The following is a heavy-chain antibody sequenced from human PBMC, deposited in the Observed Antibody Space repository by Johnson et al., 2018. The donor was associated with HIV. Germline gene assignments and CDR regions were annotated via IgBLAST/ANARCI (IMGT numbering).Heavy chain of an antibody. CDR3: ARVTIFGVVIDHDAFDI. J-gene: IGHJ3*02. D-gene: IGHD3-3*01. CDR2: INWNGGSI. V-gene: IGHV3-20*01. CDR1: GFTFDDYG. Sequence: VQLVESGGGVARPGGSLRLSCVASGFTFDDYGMSWVRQAPGKGLEWVSGINWNGGSIHYADSVKGRFPISRDTAKKSLYLQMNSLRAEDTALYHCARVTIFGVVIDHDAFDIWGQGAMVTVSS.